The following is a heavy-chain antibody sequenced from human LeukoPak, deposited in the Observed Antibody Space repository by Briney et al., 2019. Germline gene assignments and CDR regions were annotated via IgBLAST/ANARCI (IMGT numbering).Heavy chain of an antibody. CDR1: GFTFSSYA. CDR3: ARGFSSGWSPYYFDY. CDR2: IKQDGNEK. Sequence: GGSLRLSCAASGFTFSSYAMSWVRQAPGEGLEWVASIKQDGNEKYYVDSVKGRFTISRDNAKNSLYLQMNSLRAEDTAVFYCARGFSSGWSPYYFDYWGQGTLVTVSS. D-gene: IGHD6-19*01. J-gene: IGHJ4*02. V-gene: IGHV3-7*01.